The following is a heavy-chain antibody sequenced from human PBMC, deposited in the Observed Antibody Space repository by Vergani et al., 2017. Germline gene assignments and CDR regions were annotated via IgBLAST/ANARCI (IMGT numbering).Heavy chain of an antibody. CDR2: ISGSSGLR. Sequence: VQLVESGGGLVERGGSLRLSCEASGFTFRTRTMNWVRQAPGKGLEWISSISGSSGLRYYADSVKGRFTISRDNARNSVYLQMNSLRVDDTAVYYCLRGDARDYWGQGTLVTVSS. CDR1: GFTFRTRT. V-gene: IGHV3-21*01. CDR3: LRGDARDY. J-gene: IGHJ4*02.